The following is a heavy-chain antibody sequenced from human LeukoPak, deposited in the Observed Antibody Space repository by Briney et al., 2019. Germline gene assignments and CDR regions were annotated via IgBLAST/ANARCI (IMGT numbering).Heavy chain of an antibody. CDR2: IYSSGST. J-gene: IGHJ4*02. D-gene: IGHD3-10*01. CDR1: GYSISSGYY. CDR3: ARDLIVPDAMTGSGSYSTDY. Sequence: SETLSLTCTVSGYSISSGYYWSWIRQPAGKGLEWIGRIYSSGSTNYNPSLKSRVTMSVDTSKNQFSLKLSSVTAADTAVCYCARDLIVPDAMTGSGSYSTDYWGQGTLATVSS. V-gene: IGHV4-4*07.